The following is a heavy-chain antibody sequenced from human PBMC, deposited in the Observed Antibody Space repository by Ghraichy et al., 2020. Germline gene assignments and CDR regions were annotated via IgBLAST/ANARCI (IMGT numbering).Heavy chain of an antibody. Sequence: SETLSLTCTVSGGSISSNDYYWGWIRQPPGKGLEWIGSIYYSGSTYYNPSLKSRVTISVDTSKNQFSLKLSSVTAADTAVYYCAATPWQAYNWFDPWGQGTLVTVSS. CDR1: GGSISSNDYY. V-gene: IGHV4-39*01. CDR2: IYYSGST. CDR3: AATPWQAYNWFDP. J-gene: IGHJ5*02.